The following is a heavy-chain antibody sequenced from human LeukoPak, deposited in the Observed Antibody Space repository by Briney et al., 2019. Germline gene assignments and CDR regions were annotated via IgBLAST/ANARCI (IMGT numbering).Heavy chain of an antibody. CDR3: ARFCSSTSCYAGDY. CDR1: GGSFSGYY. D-gene: IGHD2-2*01. V-gene: IGHV4-34*01. CDR2: INHSGST. J-gene: IGHJ4*02. Sequence: NPSETLSLTCAVYGGSFSGYYWSWIRQPPGKGLEWIGEINHSGSTNYNPSLKSRVTISVDTSKNQFSLKLSSVTAADTAVYYCARFCSSTSCYAGDYWGQGTLVTVSS.